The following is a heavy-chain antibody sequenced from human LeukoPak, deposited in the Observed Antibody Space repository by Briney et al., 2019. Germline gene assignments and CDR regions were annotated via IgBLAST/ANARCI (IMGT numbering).Heavy chain of an antibody. CDR3: ARDPGGSGTYYKDY. CDR1: GYTFTGYY. D-gene: IGHD3-10*01. J-gene: IGHJ4*02. V-gene: IGHV1-2*02. Sequence: ASVKVSCKASGYTFTGYYMHWVRQAPGQGLEWMGWINPNSGGTNYAQKFQGRVTMTRDTSISTAYMELNRLRPDDTAVYYCARDPGGSGTYYKDYWGQGTLVTVSS. CDR2: INPNSGGT.